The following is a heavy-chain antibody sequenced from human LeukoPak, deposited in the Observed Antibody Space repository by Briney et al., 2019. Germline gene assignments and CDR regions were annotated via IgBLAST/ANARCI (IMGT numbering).Heavy chain of an antibody. CDR3: AKVMGITMIVVHPSESVFDY. CDR2: ISGSGGST. V-gene: IGHV3-23*01. CDR1: GFTFSSYA. Sequence: GGSLRLSCAASGFTFSSYAMSWVRQAPGKGLEWVSAISGSGGSTYYADSVKGRFTISRDNSKNTRYLQMNSLRAEETAVYYCAKVMGITMIVVHPSESVFDYWGQGTLVTVSS. J-gene: IGHJ4*02. D-gene: IGHD3-22*01.